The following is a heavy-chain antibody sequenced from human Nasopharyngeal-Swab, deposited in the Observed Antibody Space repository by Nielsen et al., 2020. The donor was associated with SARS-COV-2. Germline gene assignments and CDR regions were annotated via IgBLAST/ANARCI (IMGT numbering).Heavy chain of an antibody. D-gene: IGHD6-13*01. V-gene: IGHV4-59*01. CDR3: AVQQLNTFDI. CDR1: GASIRTYY. Sequence: SETLSLTCTVSGASIRTYYWSWVRQPPGKGLEWFGYIYYNGDTRYNPSLKSRVTISVDASKNQFSLRLTSVTAADTAVYYCAVQQLNTFDIWGQGTMVTVSS. J-gene: IGHJ3*02. CDR2: IYYNGDT.